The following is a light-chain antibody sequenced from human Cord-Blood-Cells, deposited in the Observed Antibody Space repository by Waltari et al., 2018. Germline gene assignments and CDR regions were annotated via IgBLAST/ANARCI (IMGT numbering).Light chain of an antibody. V-gene: IGKV1-5*01. J-gene: IGKJ1*01. CDR2: DAS. CDR3: QQYNSYSWT. Sequence: DIQMTQSPSTLSASVGDRVTITCRASQSISSWLAWYQQKPGKAPKLLIYDASSLESGVPSRCSGSGSGTEFTLTISRRQPDDFATYYCQQYNSYSWTFGQGTKVEIK. CDR1: QSISSW.